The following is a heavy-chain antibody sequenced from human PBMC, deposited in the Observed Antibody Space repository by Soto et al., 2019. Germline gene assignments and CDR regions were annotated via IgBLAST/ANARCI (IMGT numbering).Heavy chain of an antibody. Sequence: SVKVSCKASGGTFSSYAISWVRQAPGQGLEWMGGIIPIFGTANYAQKFQGRVTITRDTSTSTVYMDLSSLRYEDTAVYYCARDRDQYYYYYCGMDVWGQGTTVTVS. CDR2: IIPIFGTA. CDR3: ARDRDQYYYYYCGMDV. V-gene: IGHV1-69*05. J-gene: IGHJ6*02. CDR1: GGTFSSYA.